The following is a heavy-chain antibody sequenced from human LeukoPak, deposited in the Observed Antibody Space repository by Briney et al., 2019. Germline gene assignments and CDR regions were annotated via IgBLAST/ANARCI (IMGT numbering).Heavy chain of an antibody. CDR3: ARDVSDSSGWSSYYYYYMDV. V-gene: IGHV1-2*02. Sequence: ASVKVSCKASGHTLTVHYIHWVRQGPGQGLEWLGWITLHSGDTHYAQKYQGRVTMTRNTSINTAYMELSSLRSEDTAVYYCARDVSDSSGWSSYYYYYMDVWGKGTTVTISS. CDR2: ITLHSGDT. J-gene: IGHJ6*03. CDR1: GHTLTVHY. D-gene: IGHD6-19*01.